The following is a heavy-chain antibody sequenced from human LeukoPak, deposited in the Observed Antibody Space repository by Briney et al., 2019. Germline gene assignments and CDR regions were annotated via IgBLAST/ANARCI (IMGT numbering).Heavy chain of an antibody. V-gene: IGHV1-46*01. D-gene: IGHD6-25*01. CDR1: GYTFTGYY. Sequence: ASVKVSCKASGYTFTGYYMHWMRQAPGQGPEWMGIINPRGGSTEYSHKFQGRLTMTSDTSTSTVYMELNSLRSEDTAVYFCARVGVTAATADYWGQGTLVTVSS. CDR2: INPRGGST. J-gene: IGHJ4*02. CDR3: ARVGVTAATADY.